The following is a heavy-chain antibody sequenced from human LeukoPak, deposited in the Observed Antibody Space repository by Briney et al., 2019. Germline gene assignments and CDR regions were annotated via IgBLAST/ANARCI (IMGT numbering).Heavy chain of an antibody. D-gene: IGHD2-2*01. V-gene: IGHV4-30-2*01. CDR3: AREVVRGSDCSSTSCEGWFDP. J-gene: IGHJ5*02. Sequence: SETLSLTCTVSGGSISSGGYYWSWFRQPPGKGLEWIGYIYHSGSTYYNPSLKSRVTISVDRSKNQFSLKLSSVTAADTAVYYCAREVVRGSDCSSTSCEGWFDPWGQGTLVTVSS. CDR1: GGSISSGGYY. CDR2: IYHSGST.